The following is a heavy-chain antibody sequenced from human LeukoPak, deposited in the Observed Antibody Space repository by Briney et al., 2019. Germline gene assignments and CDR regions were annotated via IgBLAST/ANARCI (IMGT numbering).Heavy chain of an antibody. CDR1: GYSFTGYY. CDR3: AARGYSHGDRDGIFDY. Sequence: ASVTVSCKASGYSFTGYYMHWVRQAPGQGLEWMGWIYLKSGSTNYAQKSKARVTMIRDTSINSAYTELRRLRSDDTAVYYCAARGYSHGDRDGIFDYWGEGTLVTVSS. V-gene: IGHV1-2*02. CDR2: IYLKSGST. D-gene: IGHD5-18*01. J-gene: IGHJ4*02.